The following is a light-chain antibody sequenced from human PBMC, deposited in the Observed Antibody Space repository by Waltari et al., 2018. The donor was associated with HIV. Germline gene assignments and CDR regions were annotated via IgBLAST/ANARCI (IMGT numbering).Light chain of an antibody. Sequence: QSALTQPPSASGSPGQSVTISCTGTSSDVGGYHYVSWYQPHPGKAPKLMIYEVSKRPSGVPDRFSGSKSGNTASLTVSGLQAEDEAEYYCSSYAGSNNFEVVFGGGTKLTVL. CDR1: SSDVGGYHY. CDR2: EVS. J-gene: IGLJ2*01. V-gene: IGLV2-8*01. CDR3: SSYAGSNNFEVV.